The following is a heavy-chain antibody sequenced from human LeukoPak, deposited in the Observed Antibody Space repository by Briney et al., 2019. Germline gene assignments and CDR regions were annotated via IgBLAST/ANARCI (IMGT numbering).Heavy chain of an antibody. Sequence: ASVKVSCKASGYIVTDYYMHWVRQAPGEGLEWVGRINPKSGDTKFAQKFQGRVTMTRDTSIDTASMELSRLRSDDTAVYYCAREGLLWFGELYYYYGMDVWGQGTTVTVSS. CDR3: AREGLLWFGELYYYYGMDV. CDR2: INPKSGDT. V-gene: IGHV1-2*06. CDR1: GYIVTDYY. J-gene: IGHJ6*02. D-gene: IGHD3-10*01.